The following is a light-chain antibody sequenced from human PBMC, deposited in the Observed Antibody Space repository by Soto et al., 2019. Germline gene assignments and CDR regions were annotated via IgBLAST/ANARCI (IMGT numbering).Light chain of an antibody. CDR1: QSLNNW. V-gene: IGKV1-5*03. Sequence: DIPMTQSPSTLSASVGDRVTITCRASQSLNNWLAWYQQKPGKAPKLLIYKAFSLESGVPSRFSGSGSGTEFTLTISSLQPDDFATYYCQQYNSYSWTFGQGTKVEFK. CDR3: QQYNSYSWT. J-gene: IGKJ1*01. CDR2: KAF.